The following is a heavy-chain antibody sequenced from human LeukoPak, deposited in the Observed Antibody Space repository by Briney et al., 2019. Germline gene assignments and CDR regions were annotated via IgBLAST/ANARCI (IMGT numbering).Heavy chain of an antibody. J-gene: IGHJ4*02. Sequence: GGSLRLSCAASGFTFSSYGMHWVRQAPGKGLEWVAFIRYDGSNKYYADSVKGRFTISRDNSKNTLYLQMNSLRAEDTAVYYCAKSPGKYCSSTSCYPTLLDYWGQGTLVTVSS. D-gene: IGHD2-2*01. CDR3: AKSPGKYCSSTSCYPTLLDY. V-gene: IGHV3-30*02. CDR1: GFTFSSYG. CDR2: IRYDGSNK.